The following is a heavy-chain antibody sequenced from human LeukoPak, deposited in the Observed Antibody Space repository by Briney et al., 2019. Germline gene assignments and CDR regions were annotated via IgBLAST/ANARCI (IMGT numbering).Heavy chain of an antibody. CDR1: KFTFSSYA. Sequence: GGSLRLSCAASKFTFSSYAMSWVRQAPGKGLEWVSYISNSGGTIYYTDSVKGRFTISRDNAKNSLYLQMNSLRAEDTAVYYCARRYSNSFDYWGQGTLVTVSS. CDR2: ISNSGGTI. J-gene: IGHJ4*02. D-gene: IGHD4-11*01. CDR3: ARRYSNSFDY. V-gene: IGHV3-48*03.